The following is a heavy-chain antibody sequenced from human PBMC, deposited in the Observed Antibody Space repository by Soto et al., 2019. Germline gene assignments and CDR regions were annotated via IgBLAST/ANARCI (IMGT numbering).Heavy chain of an antibody. Sequence: PSETLSLTCAVSGDSISSGDYSWSWIRQPPGKGLEWIGYRHHSGTAYYNPSLKSRVTISVDRSKDQFSLKLSSVTAADTAMYYCARGGRHIQFCSNTSCYTPFDIWGQGTMVTVSS. CDR2: RHHSGTA. V-gene: IGHV4-30-2*01. J-gene: IGHJ3*02. CDR3: ARGGRHIQFCSNTSCYTPFDI. D-gene: IGHD2-2*02. CDR1: GDSISSGDYS.